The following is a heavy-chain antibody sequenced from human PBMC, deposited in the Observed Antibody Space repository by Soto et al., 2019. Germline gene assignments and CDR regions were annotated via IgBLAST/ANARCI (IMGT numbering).Heavy chain of an antibody. CDR3: ARGCSGGLCYPWDAFDI. V-gene: IGHV1-69*14. D-gene: IGHD2-15*01. CDR2: ILPVSGTA. J-gene: IGHJ3*02. CDR1: GGTFSNYA. Sequence: QVQLVQSGAEVKKPGSSVKVSCKASGGTFSNYAINWVRQAPGQGPEWMGGILPVSGTANYAQKFQGRVTITADKSTSTAYMEVSSLRSEDTAVYYCARGCSGGLCYPWDAFDIWGQGTMVTVSS.